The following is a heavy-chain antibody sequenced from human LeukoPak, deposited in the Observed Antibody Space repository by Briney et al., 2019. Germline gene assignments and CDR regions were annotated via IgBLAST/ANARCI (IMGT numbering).Heavy chain of an antibody. CDR2: LWFDRSNK. CDR3: AKGLDSSGWYSDY. D-gene: IGHD6-19*01. Sequence: PGGTLTCSCAASGFTFSSYGMHWVRQAPGKGLEWVSALWFDRSNKYCADSVKGRFAIARDNSKNTLYGQMNSLRAEDTAVYYCAKGLDSSGWYSDYWGQGTLVTVSS. CDR1: GFTFSSYG. V-gene: IGHV3-33*06. J-gene: IGHJ4*02.